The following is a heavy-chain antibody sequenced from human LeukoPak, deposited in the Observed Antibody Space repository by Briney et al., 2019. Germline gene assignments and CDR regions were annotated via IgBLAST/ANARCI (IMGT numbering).Heavy chain of an antibody. Sequence: PSETLSLTCTVSGGSISSYYWSWIRQPPGKGLEWIGYIYYSGSTNYNPSLKSRVTISVDTSKNQFSLKLSSVTAADTAVYYCARQNGVAVAGIVWFDPWGQGTLVTVSS. J-gene: IGHJ5*02. CDR2: IYYSGST. D-gene: IGHD6-19*01. CDR3: ARQNGVAVAGIVWFDP. CDR1: GGSISSYY. V-gene: IGHV4-59*08.